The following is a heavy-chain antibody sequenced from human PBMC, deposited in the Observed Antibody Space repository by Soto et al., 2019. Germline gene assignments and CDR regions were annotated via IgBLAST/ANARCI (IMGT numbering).Heavy chain of an antibody. CDR1: GYIFTSYY. J-gene: IGHJ5*02. D-gene: IGHD1-1*01. Sequence: QAQVVQSGAEARAPGASVKVSCKASGYIFTSYYIHWVRQAPGQGLEYLGVAYPHAATTYVAEKFQGRITVTMDRSRRPVDMAVTSLTPEDPAVYYCARERERAYGFDHWGQGTLVTVSS. CDR3: ARERERAYGFDH. V-gene: IGHV1-46*03. CDR2: AYPHAATT.